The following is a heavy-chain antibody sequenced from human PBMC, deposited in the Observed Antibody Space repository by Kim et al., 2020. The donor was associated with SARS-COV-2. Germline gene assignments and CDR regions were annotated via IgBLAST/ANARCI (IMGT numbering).Heavy chain of an antibody. CDR1: GFTFSNYA. CDR3: AKKFHYGSGSYLYYFDY. CDR2: ISGSDGST. J-gene: IGHJ4*02. D-gene: IGHD3-10*01. V-gene: IGHV3-23*01. Sequence: GGSLRLSCAASGFTFSNYAMSWVRQALGKGLEWVSTISGSDGSTYYADSVRGRFTISRDNSKNTLYLQMNSLRAEDTAVYYCAKKFHYGSGSYLYYFDYWGQGTLVTVSS.